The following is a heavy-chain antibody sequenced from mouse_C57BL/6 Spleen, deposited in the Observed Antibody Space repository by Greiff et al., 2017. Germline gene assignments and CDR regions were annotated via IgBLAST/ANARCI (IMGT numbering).Heavy chain of an antibody. D-gene: IGHD2-5*01. CDR1: GYTFTSYW. CDR2: ILPSDSVP. V-gene: IGHV1-74*01. Sequence: VQLQQPGADLVKPGASVKVSCKASGYTFTSYWMHWVKQRPGQGLAWIGRILPSDSVPNYNQKFKGKATLTVDKSSTPAYMQLSILTSEDSAVYYCAIGVYYSNYVGYWGQGTTLTVSS. CDR3: AIGVYYSNYVGY. J-gene: IGHJ2*01.